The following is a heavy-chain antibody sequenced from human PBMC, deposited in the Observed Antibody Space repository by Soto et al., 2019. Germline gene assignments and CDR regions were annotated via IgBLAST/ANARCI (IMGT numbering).Heavy chain of an antibody. Sequence: EVQLVESGGGLIQPGGSLKLSCTASGFTLGDCWMHWVRQIPGKGLVWVSRINKDGSVTNYAESVTGRFTISRDNAKNTLFLQMNSLRADDTAVYYCARDISNGYNSYWGQGTLVTVSS. J-gene: IGHJ4*02. CDR2: INKDGSVT. D-gene: IGHD2-2*02. CDR3: ARDISNGYNSY. CDR1: GFTLGDCW. V-gene: IGHV3-74*01.